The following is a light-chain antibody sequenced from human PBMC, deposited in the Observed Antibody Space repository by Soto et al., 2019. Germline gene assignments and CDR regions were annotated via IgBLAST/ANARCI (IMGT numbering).Light chain of an antibody. CDR2: EVT. Sequence: QSVLAQPASVSGSPGQSITISCTGASSDVGLYDFVSWYQQHPGKAPKLLIYEVTYRPSGVSSRFSGSKSDNTASLTISGLQAEDEADYYCNSYTRFSTYVFGTGTKVTVL. V-gene: IGLV2-14*01. J-gene: IGLJ1*01. CDR3: NSYTRFSTYV. CDR1: SSDVGLYDF.